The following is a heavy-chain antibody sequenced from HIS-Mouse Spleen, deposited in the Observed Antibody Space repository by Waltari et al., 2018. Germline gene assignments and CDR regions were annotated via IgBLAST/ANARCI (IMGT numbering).Heavy chain of an antibody. CDR1: GYTFTSYD. CDR2: MNPNSGNT. Sequence: QVQLVQSGAEVKKPGASVKVSCKASGYTFTSYDINWVLQATGQGLEWMGWMNPNSGNTGYAQKFQGRVTMTRNTSISTAYMELSSLRSEDTAVYYCARGEIQLWLRAFDIWGQGTMVTVSS. J-gene: IGHJ3*02. D-gene: IGHD5-18*01. CDR3: ARGEIQLWLRAFDI. V-gene: IGHV1-8*01.